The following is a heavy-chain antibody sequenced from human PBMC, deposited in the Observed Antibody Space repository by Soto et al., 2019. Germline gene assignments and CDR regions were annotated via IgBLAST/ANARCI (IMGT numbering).Heavy chain of an antibody. CDR3: ARDLRFRGFYGMDV. D-gene: IGHD3-10*01. J-gene: IGHJ6*02. CDR2: IYYSGST. CDR1: VGSISSGGYY. V-gene: IGHV4-31*03. Sequence: QVQLQESGPGLVKPSQTLSLTCTVSVGSISSGGYYWSWIRQHPGKGLEWIGYIYYSGSTYYNPSLKSRVTISVDTSNNQFSLKLSSVTAADTAVYYCARDLRFRGFYGMDVWGQGTTVTVSS.